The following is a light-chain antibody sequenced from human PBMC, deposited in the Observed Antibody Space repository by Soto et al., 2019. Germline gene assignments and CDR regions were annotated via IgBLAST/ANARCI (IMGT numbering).Light chain of an antibody. Sequence: QSVLAQPPSASGSPGQSVTISCTGTSSDVGGYDYVSWYQQHPGKAPKLMIYEVDKRPSGVPDRFSGSKSDNTASLTVSGLRTDDEADYYCSSYAGSNILFGTGTKVTVL. CDR2: EVD. CDR1: SSDVGGYDY. J-gene: IGLJ1*01. CDR3: SSYAGSNIL. V-gene: IGLV2-8*01.